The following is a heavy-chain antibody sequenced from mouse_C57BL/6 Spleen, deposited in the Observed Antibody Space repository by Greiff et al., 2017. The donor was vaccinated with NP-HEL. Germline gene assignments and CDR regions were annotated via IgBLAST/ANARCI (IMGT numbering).Heavy chain of an antibody. Sequence: VQLQQSGAELVRPGASVKLSCTASGFNIKDYYMHWVKQRPEQGLEWIGRIDPEDGDTEYAPKFQGKATMPAATSSNTAYLQLINLTSEYTAVYYCTTAGTNYFDYWGQGTTLTVSS. CDR3: TTAGTNYFDY. CDR2: IDPEDGDT. D-gene: IGHD4-1*01. CDR1: GFNIKDYY. V-gene: IGHV14-1*01. J-gene: IGHJ2*01.